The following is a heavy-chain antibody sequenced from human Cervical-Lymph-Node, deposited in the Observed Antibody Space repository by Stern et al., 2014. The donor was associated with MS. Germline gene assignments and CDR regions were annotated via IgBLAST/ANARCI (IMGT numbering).Heavy chain of an antibody. CDR2: IYTSGST. Sequence: QVQLQESGPGLVKPSQTLSLTCTVSGGSISSGNYYWSWIRQPAGKGLEWIGRIYTSGSTNYNPSLKSRVTISVDTSKNQFPLKRSSVTAADTAVYYCARIEYSSSLGPNFDYWGQGTLVTVSS. D-gene: IGHD6-6*01. CDR3: ARIEYSSSLGPNFDY. CDR1: GGSISSGNYY. J-gene: IGHJ4*02. V-gene: IGHV4-61*02.